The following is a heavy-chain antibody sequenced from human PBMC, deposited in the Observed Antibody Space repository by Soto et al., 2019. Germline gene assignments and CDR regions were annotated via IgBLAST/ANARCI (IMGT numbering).Heavy chain of an antibody. V-gene: IGHV4-59*01. CDR2: IYYSGST. D-gene: IGHD6-19*01. J-gene: IGHJ6*02. CDR1: GGSISSYY. CDR3: ARVGGSGWTYYYYGMDV. Sequence: PSETLSLTCTVSGGSISSYYWSWIRQPPGKGLEWIGYIYYSGSTNYNPSLKSRVTISVDTSKNQFSLKLSSVIAADTAVYYCARVGGSGWTYYYYGMDVWGQGTTVTVSS.